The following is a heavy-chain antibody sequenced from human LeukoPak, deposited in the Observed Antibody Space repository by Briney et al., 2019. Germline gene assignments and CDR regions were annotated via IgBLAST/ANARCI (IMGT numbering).Heavy chain of an antibody. Sequence: PSETLSLTCAVYGGSFSGYYWSWIRQPPGKGPEWIGEINHSGSTNYNPSLKSRVTISVDTSKNQFSLKLSSVTAADTAVYYCARGKAQRVWFGEPFDYWGQGTLVTVSS. CDR1: GGSFSGYY. CDR2: INHSGST. CDR3: ARGKAQRVWFGEPFDY. D-gene: IGHD3-10*01. J-gene: IGHJ4*02. V-gene: IGHV4-34*01.